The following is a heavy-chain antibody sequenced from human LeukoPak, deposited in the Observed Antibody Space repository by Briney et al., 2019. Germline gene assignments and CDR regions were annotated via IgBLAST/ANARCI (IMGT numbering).Heavy chain of an antibody. CDR2: ISYDGSNK. V-gene: IGHV3-30-3*01. Sequence: GGSLRLSCAASGFTFSSYAMHWVRQAPGKGLEWVAVISYDGSNKYYADSVKGRFTISRDNSKNTLYLQMNSLRAEDTAVYYCAREDQGNYSGGSCYLYCFDYWGQGTLVTVSS. CDR1: GFTFSSYA. J-gene: IGHJ4*02. D-gene: IGHD2-15*01. CDR3: AREDQGNYSGGSCYLYCFDY.